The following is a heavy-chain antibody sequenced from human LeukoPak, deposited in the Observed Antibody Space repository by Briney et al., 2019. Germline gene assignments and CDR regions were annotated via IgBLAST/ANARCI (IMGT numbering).Heavy chain of an antibody. D-gene: IGHD3-3*01. J-gene: IGHJ4*02. Sequence: GVSLRLSCAASGFTFSSYAMSWVRQAPGKGLEWVSAISGSGGSTYYADSVKGRFTISRDNSKNTLYLQMNSLRAEDTAVNYCAAYDFLVAYYWGQGTLVTVSS. CDR2: ISGSGGST. V-gene: IGHV3-23*01. CDR3: AAYDFLVAYY. CDR1: GFTFSSYA.